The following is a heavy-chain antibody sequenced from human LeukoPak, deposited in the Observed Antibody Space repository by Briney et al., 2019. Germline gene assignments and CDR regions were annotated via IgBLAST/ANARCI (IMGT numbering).Heavy chain of an antibody. D-gene: IGHD1-26*01. Sequence: GGSLRLSCAASGFTFSSYAMHWVRQAPGKGLEWVAVISYDGSNKYYADSVKGRFTISRDNSKNTLYLQMNSLRAEDTAVYYGASGWGYWGQGTLVTVSS. J-gene: IGHJ4*02. V-gene: IGHV3-30*04. CDR1: GFTFSSYA. CDR3: ASGWGY. CDR2: ISYDGSNK.